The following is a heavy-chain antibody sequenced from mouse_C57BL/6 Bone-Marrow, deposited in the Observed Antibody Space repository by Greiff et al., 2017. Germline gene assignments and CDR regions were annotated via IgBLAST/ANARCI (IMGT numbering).Heavy chain of an antibody. CDR2: IYPRSGNT. D-gene: IGHD2-2*01. CDR1: GFTFTSYG. J-gene: IGHJ1*03. Sequence: VQLQQSGAELARPGASLKLSCTASGFTFTSYGISWVHQTTGKGLEWIGEIYPRSGNTYYNDNVKGQVTLTADKSSSTAYMELRSLTSEDSAVYFCARLGLPWYFDVWGTGTTVTVSS. V-gene: IGHV1-81*01. CDR3: ARLGLPWYFDV.